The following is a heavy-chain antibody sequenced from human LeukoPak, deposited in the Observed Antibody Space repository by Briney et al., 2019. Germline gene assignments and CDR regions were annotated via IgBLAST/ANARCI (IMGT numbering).Heavy chain of an antibody. J-gene: IGHJ4*02. Sequence: GGSLRLSCAASGFTFNTYTMNWVRQAPGKGLEWVSSISSGTSYIYYADSVKGRFTISGDNAKNSLYLQMSSLSAADTAVYYCAKDMGYCSTATCYDFDFWGQGTLVTVSS. CDR1: GFTFNTYT. CDR3: AKDMGYCSTATCYDFDF. D-gene: IGHD2-2*01. CDR2: ISSGTSYI. V-gene: IGHV3-21*01.